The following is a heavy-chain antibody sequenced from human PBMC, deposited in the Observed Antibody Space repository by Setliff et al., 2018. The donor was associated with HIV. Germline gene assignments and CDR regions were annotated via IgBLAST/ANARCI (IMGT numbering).Heavy chain of an antibody. CDR3: ARDRHTSWSLEF. CDR1: GFTFSTSG. V-gene: IGHV3-30*02. Sequence: GSLRLSCAASGFTFSTSGIHWVRQAPGKGLEWVALVDGANNKYYGDAVKGRFSISREDSKNRLFLQMNSLRPEDTAVYYCARDRHTSWSLEFWGRGTLVTVS. CDR2: VDGANNK. D-gene: IGHD3-3*01. J-gene: IGHJ4*02.